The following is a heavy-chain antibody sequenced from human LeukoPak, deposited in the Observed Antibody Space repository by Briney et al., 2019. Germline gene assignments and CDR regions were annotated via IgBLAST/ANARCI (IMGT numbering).Heavy chain of an antibody. CDR3: ARMVIRWFDP. Sequence: SETLSLTCTVSGYSISSGYYWGWIRQPPGKGLEWIGSIYHSGSTYYNPSLKSRVTISVDTSKNQFSLKLSSVTAADTAVYYCARMVIRWFDPGGQGTLVTVSS. V-gene: IGHV4-38-2*02. CDR2: IYHSGST. J-gene: IGHJ5*02. D-gene: IGHD4-23*01. CDR1: GYSISSGYY.